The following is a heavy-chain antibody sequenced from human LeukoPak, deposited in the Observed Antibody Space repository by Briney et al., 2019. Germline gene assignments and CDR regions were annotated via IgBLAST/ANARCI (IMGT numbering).Heavy chain of an antibody. CDR1: GGSFSAYY. CDR3: TRYNYKFDWFDP. CDR2: INHSGST. J-gene: IGHJ5*02. Sequence: SETLSLTCAVYGGSFSAYYWSWIRQPPGKGLEWIGEINHSGSTNYNPSLKSRVTISVDTSKNQFSLKLSSVTAADTAVYYCTRYNYKFDWFDPWGQGTLVTVSS. V-gene: IGHV4-34*01. D-gene: IGHD5-18*01.